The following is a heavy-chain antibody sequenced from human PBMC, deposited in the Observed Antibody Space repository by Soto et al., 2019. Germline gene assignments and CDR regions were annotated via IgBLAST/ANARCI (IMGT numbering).Heavy chain of an antibody. CDR2: ISAYNGNT. V-gene: IGHV1-18*01. D-gene: IGHD6-13*01. CDR3: GRAGLVAAAGTGGDY. Sequence: ASVKVSCKASGYTFTSYGISWVRQAPGQGLEWMGWISAYNGNTNYAQKFQGRVTMTTDTSTSTAYMELRSLRSDDTAVYYCGRAGLVAAAGTGGDYWGQGTLVTVSS. J-gene: IGHJ4*02. CDR1: GYTFTSYG.